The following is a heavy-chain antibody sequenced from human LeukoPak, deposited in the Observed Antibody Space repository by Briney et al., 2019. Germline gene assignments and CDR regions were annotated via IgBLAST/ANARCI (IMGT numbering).Heavy chain of an antibody. V-gene: IGHV3-23*01. CDR2: ISNSGGRT. D-gene: IGHD5-12*01. Sequence: GGSLRLSCAASGFTFSSYAMSWVRQAPGKGLEWVSSISNSGGRTFYTDSVKGRFTISRDNSKITLYLQMNSLRAEDTAVYYCAKSYNGYESKPDYWGQGTLVTVSS. J-gene: IGHJ4*02. CDR1: GFTFSSYA. CDR3: AKSYNGYESKPDY.